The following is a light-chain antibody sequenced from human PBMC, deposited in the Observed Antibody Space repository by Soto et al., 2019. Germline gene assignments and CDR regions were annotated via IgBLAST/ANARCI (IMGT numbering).Light chain of an antibody. J-gene: IGKJ5*01. CDR1: QGINTY. Sequence: EIVLTQSPGTLSLSPGERATLSCRASQGINTYLTWYQQKPGQAPRLLIYDALNRATGIPARFSGSGSGTDFTLTISSLEPEDFAVYYCQQRSNWPPITFGQGTRLEI. CDR3: QQRSNWPPIT. V-gene: IGKV3-11*01. CDR2: DAL.